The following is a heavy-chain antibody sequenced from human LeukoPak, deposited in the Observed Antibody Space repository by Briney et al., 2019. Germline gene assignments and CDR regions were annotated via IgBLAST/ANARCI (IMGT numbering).Heavy chain of an antibody. CDR2: ITSSSSYI. Sequence: GGSLRLSCAASGFTFSSYSMNWVRQAPGKGLEWVSSITSSSSYIYYADSVKGRFTISRDNAKNSLYLQMNSLRAEDTAVYYCAREMLAAVAAQSWGQGTLVTVSS. CDR3: AREMLAAVAAQS. J-gene: IGHJ5*02. D-gene: IGHD6-19*01. CDR1: GFTFSSYS. V-gene: IGHV3-21*01.